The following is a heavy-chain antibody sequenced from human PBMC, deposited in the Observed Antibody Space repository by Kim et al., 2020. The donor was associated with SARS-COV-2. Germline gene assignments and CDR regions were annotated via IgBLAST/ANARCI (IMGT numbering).Heavy chain of an antibody. CDR1: GYSISSGYY. CDR2: IYHSGST. J-gene: IGHJ4*02. Sequence: SETLSLTCTVSGYSISSGYYWGWIRQPPGKGLEWIGSIYHSGSTYYNPSLKSRVTISVDTSKNQFSLKLSSVTAADTAVYYCARDPGTAMDEIGDYWGQG. CDR3: ARDPGTAMDEIGDY. D-gene: IGHD5-18*01. V-gene: IGHV4-38-2*02.